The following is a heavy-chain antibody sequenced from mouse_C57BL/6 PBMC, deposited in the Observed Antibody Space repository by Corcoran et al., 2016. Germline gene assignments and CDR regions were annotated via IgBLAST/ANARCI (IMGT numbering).Heavy chain of an antibody. J-gene: IGHJ3*01. CDR3: ARYNWDWFAY. Sequence: QIQLVQSGPELKKPGETVKISCKASGYTFTTYGMSWVKQAPGKGLKWMGWINTYSGVPTYADDFKGRFAFSLETSASTAYLQINNLKNEDTATYFCARYNWDWFAYWGQGTLVTVSA. V-gene: IGHV9-3*01. CDR2: INTYSGVP. CDR1: GYTFTTYG. D-gene: IGHD4-1*01.